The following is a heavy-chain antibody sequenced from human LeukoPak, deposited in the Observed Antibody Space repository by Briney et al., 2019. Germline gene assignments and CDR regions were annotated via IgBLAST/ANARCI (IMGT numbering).Heavy chain of an antibody. D-gene: IGHD3-10*02. Sequence: PGGSLRLSCAASGFTFTHYGMNWVRQAPGKGLEWVAGITSRGITFYALSVKDRFTISRDNAKNSLYLQMNSLRAEDTAVYYCAELGITMIGGVWGKGTTVTISS. J-gene: IGHJ6*04. CDR1: GFTFTHYG. V-gene: IGHV3-69-1*02. CDR3: AELGITMIGGV. CDR2: ITSRGIT.